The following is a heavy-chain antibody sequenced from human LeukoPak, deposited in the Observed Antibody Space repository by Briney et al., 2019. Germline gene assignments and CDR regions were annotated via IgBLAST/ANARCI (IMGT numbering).Heavy chain of an antibody. V-gene: IGHV4-61*02. D-gene: IGHD6-6*01. Sequence: SETLSLTCTVSGGSISSGSYYWSWIRQPAGKGLEWIGRIYTSGSTNYNPSLKSRVTISVDTSKNQFSLKLSSVTAADTAVYYCARRSSREYYFDYWGQGTLVTVSS. CDR3: ARRSSREYYFDY. CDR2: IYTSGST. J-gene: IGHJ4*02. CDR1: GGSISSGSYY.